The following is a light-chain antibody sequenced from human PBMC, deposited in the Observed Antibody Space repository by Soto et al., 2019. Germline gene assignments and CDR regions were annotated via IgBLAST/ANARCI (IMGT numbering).Light chain of an antibody. CDR1: QSLTNNY. V-gene: IGKV3-20*01. CDR3: QQYGRSSWT. Sequence: VLTQSPDTLSLSPGDRATLFCRASQSLTNNYLAWYQQKPGQAPRLLIYGPSNRATDTPDRFSGSGSVTDFSLTINGLEPEDFAMYFCQQYGRSSWTFGQGTKVDVK. CDR2: GPS. J-gene: IGKJ1*01.